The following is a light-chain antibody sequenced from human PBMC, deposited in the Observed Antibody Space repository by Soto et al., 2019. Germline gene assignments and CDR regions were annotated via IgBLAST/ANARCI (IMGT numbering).Light chain of an antibody. CDR3: QQLNSYPLT. V-gene: IGKV1-9*01. Sequence: DIQLSQSPSFVSASEGDRVTITCRASQGVANYFAWYQQKPGKAPNLLIYAASTLQGGVPSRFSGSGSGTEFTLTISSLQPEDFATYYCQQLNSYPLTFGGGTKVDIK. J-gene: IGKJ4*01. CDR1: QGVANY. CDR2: AAS.